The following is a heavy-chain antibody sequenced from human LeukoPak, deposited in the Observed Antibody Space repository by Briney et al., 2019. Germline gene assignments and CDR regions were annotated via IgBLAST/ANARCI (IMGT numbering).Heavy chain of an antibody. D-gene: IGHD1-26*01. J-gene: IGHJ4*02. CDR2: IRYE. V-gene: IGHV3-30*02. CDR3: AKDTKWELNAYYIDY. Sequence: GGSLRLSCEASGFSFSSCGLHWVRQAPGKGLEWVAFIRYEYYADSVKGRFTISRDKSKNTLSLQMNNLRVDDTAVYYCAKDTKWELNAYYIDYWGQGTLVTVSS. CDR1: GFSFSSCG.